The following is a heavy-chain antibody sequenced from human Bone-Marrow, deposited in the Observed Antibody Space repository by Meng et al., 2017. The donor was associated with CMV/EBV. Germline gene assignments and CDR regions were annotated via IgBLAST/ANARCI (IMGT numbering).Heavy chain of an antibody. J-gene: IGHJ3*02. CDR2: ISDNGGST. V-gene: IGHV3-23*01. CDR3: AKGQQLVQRAFDI. CDR1: GFTFSSYS. D-gene: IGHD6-13*01. Sequence: GGSLRLSCAASGFTFSSYSMNWVRQAPGKGLEWVSAISDNGGSTYYADSVKGRFTISRDNSKNTLYLQMNSLRAEDTAVYYCAKGQQLVQRAFDIWGQGTMVTVSS.